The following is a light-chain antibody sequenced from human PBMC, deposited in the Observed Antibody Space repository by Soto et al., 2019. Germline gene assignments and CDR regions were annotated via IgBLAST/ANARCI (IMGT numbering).Light chain of an antibody. V-gene: IGLV1-40*01. CDR2: GDN. CDR1: SSNIGSFYD. CDR3: QSYDNSLNHVV. Sequence: QSVLTQPPSVSGAPGQRVTIPCTGSSSNIGSFYDVHWYQQLPGTVPKLLIYGDNNRPSGVPDRFSRSKSGTAASLAITGLQAEDEADYYCQSYDNSLNHVVFGGGTKLTVL. J-gene: IGLJ2*01.